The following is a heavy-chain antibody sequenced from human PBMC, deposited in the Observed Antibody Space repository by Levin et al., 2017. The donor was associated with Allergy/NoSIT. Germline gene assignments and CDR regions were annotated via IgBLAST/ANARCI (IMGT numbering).Heavy chain of an antibody. CDR2: IRGRGITT. Sequence: LTGGSLRLSCAASGFTFSNYAMSWVRLAPGKGLEWVSAIRGRGITTYYADSVKGRFTISRDNSKNTLYLQMNSLRVEDTAVYYCAISSGWYRPTGAFDNWGQGTLVTVSS. CDR3: AISSGWYRPTGAFDN. V-gene: IGHV3-23*01. CDR1: GFTFSNYA. J-gene: IGHJ4*02. D-gene: IGHD6-19*01.